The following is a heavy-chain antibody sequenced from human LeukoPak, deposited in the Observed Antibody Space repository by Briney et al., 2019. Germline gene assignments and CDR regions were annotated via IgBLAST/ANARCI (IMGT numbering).Heavy chain of an antibody. V-gene: IGHV4-30-2*01. Sequence: SETLSLTCTVSGDSISSGGYYWSWIRQPPGKGLERIGYIFHSGSTYYNPSLKSRLTISVDRSKNQFSLKLSSVTVADTAVYYCARGEVAVAGTVDWGQGTLVTVSS. J-gene: IGHJ4*02. CDR3: ARGEVAVAGTVD. CDR2: IFHSGST. CDR1: GDSISSGGYY. D-gene: IGHD6-19*01.